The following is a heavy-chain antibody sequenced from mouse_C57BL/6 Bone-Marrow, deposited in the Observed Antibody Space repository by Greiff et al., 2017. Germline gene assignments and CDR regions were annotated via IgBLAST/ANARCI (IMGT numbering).Heavy chain of an antibody. Sequence: LKQSGAELVRPGASVTLSCKASGYTFTDYEMHWVKQTPVHGLEWIGAIDPETGGTAYNQKFKGKAILTADKSSSTAYMELRSLTSEDSAVYYCTGNNYGSSYGYWGQGTTLTVSS. CDR2: IDPETGGT. V-gene: IGHV1-15*01. CDR3: TGNNYGSSYGY. J-gene: IGHJ2*01. CDR1: GYTFTDYE. D-gene: IGHD1-1*01.